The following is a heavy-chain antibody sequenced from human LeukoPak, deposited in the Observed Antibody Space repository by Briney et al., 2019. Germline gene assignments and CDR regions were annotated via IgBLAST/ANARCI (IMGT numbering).Heavy chain of an antibody. J-gene: IGHJ5*02. CDR3: ARDKRHYDFWSGTASNWFDP. CDR2: IYYSGST. Sequence: SETLSLTCTVSGGSISSYYWSWLRQPPGKGLEWIGYIYYSGSTNYNPSLKSRVTISVDTSKNQFSLKLSSVTAADTAVYYCARDKRHYDFWSGTASNWFDPWGQGTLVTVSS. CDR1: GGSISSYY. D-gene: IGHD3-3*01. V-gene: IGHV4-59*01.